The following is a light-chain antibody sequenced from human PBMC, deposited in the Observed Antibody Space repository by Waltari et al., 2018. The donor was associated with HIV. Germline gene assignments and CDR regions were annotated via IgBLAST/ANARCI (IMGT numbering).Light chain of an antibody. CDR1: QSVSSTY. J-gene: IGKJ1*01. Sequence: GTLSCRASQSVSSTYLAWYQQKPGQAPRLLIYGASTRATGIPDRFSGSGSGTDFTLTISRLEPEDFAVYYCQQYGRTFGQGTKVEIK. V-gene: IGKV3-20*01. CDR2: GAS. CDR3: QQYGRT.